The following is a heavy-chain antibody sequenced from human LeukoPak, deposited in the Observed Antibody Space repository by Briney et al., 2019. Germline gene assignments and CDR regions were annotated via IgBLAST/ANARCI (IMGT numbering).Heavy chain of an antibody. D-gene: IGHD6-6*01. Sequence: SVKVSCKASGGTFSSYAISWVRQAPGQGLEWMGGIIPIFGTANYAQKFQGRVTITTDESTSTAHMELSSLRSEDTAVYYCARVPSWQLVRGYYFDYWGQGTLVTVSS. CDR3: ARVPSWQLVRGYYFDY. CDR1: GGTFSSYA. J-gene: IGHJ4*02. CDR2: IIPIFGTA. V-gene: IGHV1-69*05.